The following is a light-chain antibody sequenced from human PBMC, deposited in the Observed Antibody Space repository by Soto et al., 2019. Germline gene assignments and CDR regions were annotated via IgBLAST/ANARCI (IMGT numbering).Light chain of an antibody. CDR3: SSYTSYSPYV. CDR2: AVS. Sequence: QSALTHPASVSGSPGQSITISCTGTSSDVGGYNYVSWYQQHPGKAPKLIIYAVSKRPSGVSNRFSGSKSGNTASLTISGLQAEDEADYYCSSYTSYSPYVFGAGTKVTVL. CDR1: SSDVGGYNY. V-gene: IGLV2-14*01. J-gene: IGLJ1*01.